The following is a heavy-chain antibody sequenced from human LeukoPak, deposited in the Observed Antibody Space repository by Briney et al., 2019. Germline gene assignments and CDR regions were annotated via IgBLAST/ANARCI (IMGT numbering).Heavy chain of an antibody. CDR1: GYTFTSYG. Sequence: GASVKVSCKASGYTFTSYGINWVRQAPGQGLEWMGWINTNNVNRNYAQKLQGRVTMTTDTSTNTAYMELMSLTSDDTAVYYCARAGQLAYWGQGTLVTVSS. D-gene: IGHD1-1*01. CDR2: INTNNVNR. V-gene: IGHV1-18*01. J-gene: IGHJ4*02. CDR3: ARAGQLAY.